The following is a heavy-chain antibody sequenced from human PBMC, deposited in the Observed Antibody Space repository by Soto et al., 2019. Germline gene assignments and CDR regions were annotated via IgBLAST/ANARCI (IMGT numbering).Heavy chain of an antibody. J-gene: IGHJ6*02. D-gene: IGHD2-2*02. CDR2: ISGSGGST. Sequence: EVQLLESGGGLVQPGGSLILSCAASGFTFSSYAMSWVRQAQGKGLEWVSAISGSGGSTYYADSVKDRFTISRDNSKNTLYLKMNSLSAGDTAVYYFSKGIRGYCSSTSCYKGDYYYDGMDFWCQGTTVTVSS. V-gene: IGHV3-23*01. CDR3: SKGIRGYCSSTSCYKGDYYYDGMDF. CDR1: GFTFSSYA.